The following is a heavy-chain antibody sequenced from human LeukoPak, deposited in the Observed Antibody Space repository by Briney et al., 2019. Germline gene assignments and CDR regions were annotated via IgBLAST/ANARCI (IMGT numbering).Heavy chain of an antibody. CDR2: ISTSGSYI. CDR1: GFTFRNYV. V-gene: IGHV3-21*01. Sequence: GGSLRLSCAASGFTFRNYVIHWVRQAPGKGLEWVSSISTSGSYIFYADSVKGRFTFSRDNAKNSLYLQMNSLRAEDTAVYYCARDLEYYNSGGYYLGYWGQGTLVTVSS. CDR3: ARDLEYYNSGGYYLGY. J-gene: IGHJ4*02. D-gene: IGHD3-22*01.